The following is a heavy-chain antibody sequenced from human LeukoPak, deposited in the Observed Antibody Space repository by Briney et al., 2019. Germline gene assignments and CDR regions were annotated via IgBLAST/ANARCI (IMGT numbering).Heavy chain of an antibody. Sequence: PGESLRLSCAASGFTFSSYARSWVRQAPGKGLEWVSAISGSGGSTFYPDSVKGRFTISRDNSKNTLYLQMNSLRAEDTAVYYCAKVGEWAYYFDYWGQGTLVTVSS. V-gene: IGHV3-23*01. D-gene: IGHD1-26*01. CDR1: GFTFSSYA. J-gene: IGHJ4*02. CDR3: AKVGEWAYYFDY. CDR2: ISGSGGST.